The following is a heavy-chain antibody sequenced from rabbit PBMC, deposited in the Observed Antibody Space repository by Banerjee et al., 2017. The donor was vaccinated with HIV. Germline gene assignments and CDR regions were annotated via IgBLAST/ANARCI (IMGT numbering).Heavy chain of an antibody. CDR3: ASGGVRNTGYTYAFDP. D-gene: IGHD7-1*01. V-gene: IGHV1S45*01. CDR1: GFSFNNKYV. Sequence: QEQLEESGGDLVKPEGSLTLTCTASGFSFNNKYVMCWVRQAPGKGLEWIACINTSSGSTVYASWAKGRFTISRTSSTTVALQMTSLTAADTATYFCASGGVRNTGYTYAFDPWGPGTLVTVS. CDR2: INTSSGST. J-gene: IGHJ2*01.